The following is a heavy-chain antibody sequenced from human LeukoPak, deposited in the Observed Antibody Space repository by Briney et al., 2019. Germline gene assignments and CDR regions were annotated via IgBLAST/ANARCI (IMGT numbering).Heavy chain of an antibody. CDR1: GYTFTNYY. J-gene: IGHJ5*02. Sequence: ASVKVSCKASGYTFTNYYIHWVRQAPGQGLECMGIINPSGGSTSYAQKFQGRVTMTRDMSTSTVYMELSSLRSEDTAVYYCARGEFGDYGDYDFDPWGQGTLVTVSS. V-gene: IGHV1-46*01. CDR3: ARGEFGDYGDYDFDP. D-gene: IGHD4-17*01. CDR2: INPSGGST.